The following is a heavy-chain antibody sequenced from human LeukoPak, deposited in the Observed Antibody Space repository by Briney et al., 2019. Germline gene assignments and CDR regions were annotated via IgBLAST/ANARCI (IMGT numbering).Heavy chain of an antibody. D-gene: IGHD3-10*01. CDR1: GGTFISYA. J-gene: IGHJ4*02. CDR2: IIPIFGTA. Sequence: SVKVSCKASGGTFISYAISWVRQAPGQGLEWMGGIIPIFGTANYAQKFQGRVTITADESTSTAYMELSSLRSEDTAVYYCARAVRYYYGSGSYYNDGNYFDYWGQGTLVTVSS. CDR3: ARAVRYYYGSGSYYNDGNYFDY. V-gene: IGHV1-69*01.